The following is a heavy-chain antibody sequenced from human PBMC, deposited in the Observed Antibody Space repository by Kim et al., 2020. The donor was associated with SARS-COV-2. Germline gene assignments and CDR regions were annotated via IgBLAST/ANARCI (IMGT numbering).Heavy chain of an antibody. CDR3: AGCHPYYDLWSGFCSPFD. CDR1: GGSFSGYY. J-gene: IGHJ4*01. Sequence: SETLSLTCAVYGGSFSGYYWSWIRQPPGKGLEWIGEINHSGSTNYNPSLKSRVTISVNTSKNQFSLKLSTVTAADTAVYYCAGCHPYYDLWSGFCSPFD. D-gene: IGHD3-3*01. V-gene: IGHV4-34*01. CDR2: INHSGST.